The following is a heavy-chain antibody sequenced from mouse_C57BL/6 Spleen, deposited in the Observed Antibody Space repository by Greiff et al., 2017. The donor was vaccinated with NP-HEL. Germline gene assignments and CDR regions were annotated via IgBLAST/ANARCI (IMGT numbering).Heavy chain of an antibody. J-gene: IGHJ4*01. Sequence: EVKLMESGGGLVKPGGSLKLSCAASGFTFSDYGMHWVRQAPEKGLEWVAYISSGSSTIYYADTVKGRFTISRDNAKNTLFLQMTSLRSEDTAMYYCANRRYSYYAMDYWGQGTSVTVSS. D-gene: IGHD2-12*01. CDR2: ISSGSSTI. CDR1: GFTFSDYG. CDR3: ANRRYSYYAMDY. V-gene: IGHV5-17*01.